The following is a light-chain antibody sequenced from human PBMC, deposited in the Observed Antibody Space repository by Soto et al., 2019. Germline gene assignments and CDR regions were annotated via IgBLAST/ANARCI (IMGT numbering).Light chain of an antibody. CDR2: DAS. Sequence: VLAQSPATMSLSPGDRDTLSCRASQSVSSYLAWYRQKPGQAPRLLIYDASNRATGIPARFSGRGSGTDFTLTISSLEPEDFAVYYCKNRSSWPPTFGHGTRLVIK. CDR1: QSVSSY. J-gene: IGKJ5*01. CDR3: KNRSSWPPT. V-gene: IGKV3-11*01.